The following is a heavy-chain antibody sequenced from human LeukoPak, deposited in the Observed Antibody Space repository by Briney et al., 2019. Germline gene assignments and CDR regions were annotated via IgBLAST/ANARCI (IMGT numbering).Heavy chain of an antibody. J-gene: IGHJ4*02. CDR2: INSDGSST. V-gene: IGHV3-74*01. CDR3: ARDNYDYVWGSYRYYDY. CDR1: GFTFSSYW. Sequence: GGSLRLSCAASGFTFSSYWMHWVRQAPGKGLVWVSRINSDGSSTSYADSVKGRFTISRDNAKNTLYLQMNSLRAEDTAVYYCARDNYDYVWGSYRYYDYWGQGTLVTVS. D-gene: IGHD3-16*02.